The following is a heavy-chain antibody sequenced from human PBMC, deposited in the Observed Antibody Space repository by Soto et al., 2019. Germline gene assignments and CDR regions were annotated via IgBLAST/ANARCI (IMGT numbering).Heavy chain of an antibody. V-gene: IGHV1-2*02. CDR1: GGSFSTYT. D-gene: IGHD5-12*01. CDR2: INPSSRTT. Sequence: QVLLVQSGAEVKKPGSSVKVSCKVSGGSFSTYTLTWVRQAPGQGLEWMGGINPSSRTTKTAQQFQGRLAMTRDTSINTAYMELSGLKSDDTAIYYCARFSSFSANDAADLWGQGTLVTVSS. CDR3: ARFSSFSANDAADL. J-gene: IGHJ5*02.